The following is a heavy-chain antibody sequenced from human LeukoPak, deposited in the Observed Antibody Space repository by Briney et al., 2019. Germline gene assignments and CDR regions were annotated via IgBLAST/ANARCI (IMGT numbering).Heavy chain of an antibody. D-gene: IGHD3-3*01. Sequence: PGRSLRLSCVASGFFFDDYGMHWVRQVPGKGLEWVSGISWQSRTRKYADSVRGRCSISRDNAKNSLYLQMNSLKLEDTALYVCVKDRDFWSGLDVWGQGTMVTVS. CDR2: ISWQSRTR. V-gene: IGHV3-9*01. CDR3: VKDRDFWSGLDV. J-gene: IGHJ6*02. CDR1: GFFFDDYG.